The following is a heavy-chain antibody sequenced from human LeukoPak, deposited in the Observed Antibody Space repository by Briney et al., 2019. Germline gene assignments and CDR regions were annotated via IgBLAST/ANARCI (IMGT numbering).Heavy chain of an antibody. CDR1: GFDFSSYV. V-gene: IGHV3-21*01. CDR2: ISSSGSYI. J-gene: IGHJ5*02. CDR3: ARVPSYSGSYWFDP. Sequence: GGSLRLSCAASGFDFSSYVMSWVRQAPGKGLDWVSSISSSGSYIYYADSLKGRFTISRDNAKNSLYLQMNSLRVEDTAVYYCARVPSYSGSYWFDPWGQGTLVTVSS. D-gene: IGHD1-26*01.